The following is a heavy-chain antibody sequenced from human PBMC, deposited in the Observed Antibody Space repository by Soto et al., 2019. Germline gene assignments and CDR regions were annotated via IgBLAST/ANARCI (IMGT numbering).Heavy chain of an antibody. V-gene: IGHV3-7*05. D-gene: IGHD3-22*01. Sequence: EVQLVESGGGLVQPGGSLRLSCAASGFTFSSYWMSWVRQAPGKGLEWVANIKQDGSEKYYVDSVKGRFTISRDNAKNSLYLQMNSLRAEDWAVYYCARPDYYDGSGYYYYWYCDLWGRGTLVTVSS. CDR2: IKQDGSEK. J-gene: IGHJ2*01. CDR1: GFTFSSYW. CDR3: ARPDYYDGSGYYYYWYCDL.